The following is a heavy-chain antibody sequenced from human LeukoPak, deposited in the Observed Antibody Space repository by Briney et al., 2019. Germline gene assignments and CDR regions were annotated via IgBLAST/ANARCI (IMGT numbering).Heavy chain of an antibody. Sequence: ASVKVSCKASGYTFTNYGISWVRQAPGQGLEWMGWISAYSGNTNYAQNLQGRVTMTTDTSTSTAYMELRSLRSDDTAVYYCARAPDDYDFWSGPFDYWGRGTLVTISS. CDR1: GYTFTNYG. D-gene: IGHD3-3*01. J-gene: IGHJ4*02. CDR3: ARAPDDYDFWSGPFDY. V-gene: IGHV1-18*01. CDR2: ISAYSGNT.